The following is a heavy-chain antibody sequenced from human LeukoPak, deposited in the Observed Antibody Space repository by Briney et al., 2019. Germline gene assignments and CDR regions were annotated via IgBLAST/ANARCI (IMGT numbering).Heavy chain of an antibody. CDR3: AKGGSSGYYNHFDY. CDR2: ISGSAGSA. CDR1: GFTFSNYA. D-gene: IGHD3-22*01. J-gene: IGHJ4*02. Sequence: GGSLRLSCAASGFTFSNYAMSWVRQAPGKGLEWVSTISGSAGSAYYADSVKGRFTISRDNSKNTLYLQMNSLRAEDTAVYYWAKGGSSGYYNHFDYWGQGTLVTVSS. V-gene: IGHV3-23*01.